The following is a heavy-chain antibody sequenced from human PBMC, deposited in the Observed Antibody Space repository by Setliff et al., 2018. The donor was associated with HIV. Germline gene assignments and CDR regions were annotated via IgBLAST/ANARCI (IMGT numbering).Heavy chain of an antibody. CDR1: GYIFTGYY. V-gene: IGHV1-2*06. CDR2: INPNNGDT. Sequence: GASVKVSCKASGYIFTGYYIHWVRQAPGQGPEWMGRINPNNGDTNSAQKFQGRVTMTRDTSISTAYMELSGLRSDDTAVYYCARDRWVWGGSDSGYYYYFMDVWGKGTTVTV. D-gene: IGHD6-19*01. J-gene: IGHJ6*03. CDR3: ARDRWVWGGSDSGYYYYFMDV.